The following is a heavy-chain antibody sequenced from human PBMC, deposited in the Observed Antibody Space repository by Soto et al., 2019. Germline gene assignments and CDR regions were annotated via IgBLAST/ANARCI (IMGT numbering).Heavy chain of an antibody. V-gene: IGHV3-20*01. Sequence: EVQLVESGGSMIRPGGSLRLSCAASGFAFDHYGMAWVRQVPGKGLEWVSGISGSGGKTGYADSLKGRFTMSRDNAKNSLYLEMNNLGAEDTALYHCARKPNWQCWYFDLWGRGTLVTVSS. J-gene: IGHJ2*01. CDR1: GFAFDHYG. CDR2: ISGSGGKT. D-gene: IGHD1-1*01. CDR3: ARKPNWQCWYFDL.